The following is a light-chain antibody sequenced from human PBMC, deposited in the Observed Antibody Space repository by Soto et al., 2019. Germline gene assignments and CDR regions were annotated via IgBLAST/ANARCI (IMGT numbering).Light chain of an antibody. J-gene: IGLJ2*01. CDR1: SSDVGGYKF. CDR3: CSYAGTYAVV. V-gene: IGLV2-11*01. Sequence: QSALTQPRSVSGSPGQSVTVSCTGTSSDVGGYKFVSWFQQHPGKAPKLIIYDVTERPSGVPDRFSGSKSGNTASLTISGLQAEDEADYYCCSYAGTYAVVFGGGTKLTVL. CDR2: DVT.